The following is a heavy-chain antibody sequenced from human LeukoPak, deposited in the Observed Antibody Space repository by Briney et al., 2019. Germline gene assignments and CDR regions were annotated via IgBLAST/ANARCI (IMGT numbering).Heavy chain of an antibody. CDR1: GGSISSSSYY. D-gene: IGHD5-24*01. J-gene: IGHJ4*02. Sequence: AETLSLTCTVSGGSISSSSYYWGWIRQPPGKGLEWIGNIYYSGSTYYNPSLKSRATISVHTSKNQFSLKLSSVTAADTAVYYCARPAVEMATIPLDYWGQGTLVTVSA. CDR2: IYYSGST. V-gene: IGHV4-39*01. CDR3: ARPAVEMATIPLDY.